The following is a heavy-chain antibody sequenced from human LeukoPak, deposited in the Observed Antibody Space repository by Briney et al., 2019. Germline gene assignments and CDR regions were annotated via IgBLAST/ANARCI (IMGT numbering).Heavy chain of an antibody. CDR1: GFTFSSFE. V-gene: IGHV3-48*03. Sequence: GGSLRLSCAASGFTFSSFEMNWVRQAPGKGLEWVSYISSSGSTIYYADSVKGRFTISRDNAKNSLYLQMNSPRAEDTAVYYCARGPWAFVIRGERTIVSVSS. CDR2: ISSSGSTI. J-gene: IGHJ3*02. CDR3: ARGPWAFVI.